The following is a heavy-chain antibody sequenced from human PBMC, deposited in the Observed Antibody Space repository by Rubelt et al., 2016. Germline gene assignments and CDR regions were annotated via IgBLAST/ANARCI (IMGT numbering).Heavy chain of an antibody. CDR1: GGSFSGYY. D-gene: IGHD6-13*01. Sequence: QVQLQQWGAGLLKPSETLSLTCAVYGGSFSGYYWSWIRQPPGKGLEWIGEINHSGSANYNPSLKSRVTISVDTSKNQFSLKLSSVTAADTTVYYCARFYQGRRQQLVHWGQGTLVTVSS. V-gene: IGHV4-34*01. CDR3: ARFYQGRRQQLVH. J-gene: IGHJ4*02. CDR2: INHSGSA.